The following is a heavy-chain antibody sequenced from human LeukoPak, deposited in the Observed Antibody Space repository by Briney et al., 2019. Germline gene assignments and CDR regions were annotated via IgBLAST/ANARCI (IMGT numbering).Heavy chain of an antibody. CDR1: GFTVSSNY. Sequence: GGSLRLSCAASGFTVSSNYMSWVRQAPGKGLEWVSVIYSGGSTYYADSVKGRFTISRDNSKNTLYLQVNSLRAEDTAVYYCARTGYNYGTPLNDWGQGTLVTVSS. V-gene: IGHV3-66*01. CDR3: ARTGYNYGTPLND. CDR2: IYSGGST. J-gene: IGHJ4*02. D-gene: IGHD5-18*01.